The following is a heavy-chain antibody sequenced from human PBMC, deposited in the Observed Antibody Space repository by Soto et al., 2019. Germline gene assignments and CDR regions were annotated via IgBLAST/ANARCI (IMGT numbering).Heavy chain of an antibody. CDR3: VRDYLLTGFDT. D-gene: IGHD3-9*01. J-gene: IGHJ5*02. CDR1: NGSIGTYY. Sequence: SETLSLTCTVSNGSIGTYYWTWVRQPPGKGLEWIGYVYYSGSTNYNPSLKSRVGMSIDTSKNQFSLELKSVTAADTATYFCVRDYLLTGFDTWGQGTLVTASS. V-gene: IGHV4-59*01. CDR2: VYYSGST.